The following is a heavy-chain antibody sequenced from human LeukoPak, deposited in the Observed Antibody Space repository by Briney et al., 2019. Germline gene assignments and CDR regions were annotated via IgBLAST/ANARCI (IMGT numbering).Heavy chain of an antibody. Sequence: SETLSLTCAIYGESFDGYSWSWIRQSPGKGLEWIGEINLGGSTNYNPSLKSRVTMTIVTSKKEVSLKLTSVTAADTSIYFCATSTKVVRPDSWDSWGQGTLVTVSS. CDR3: ATSTKVVRPDSWDS. D-gene: IGHD4-11*01. CDR2: INLGGST. V-gene: IGHV4-34*01. CDR1: GESFDGYS. J-gene: IGHJ4*02.